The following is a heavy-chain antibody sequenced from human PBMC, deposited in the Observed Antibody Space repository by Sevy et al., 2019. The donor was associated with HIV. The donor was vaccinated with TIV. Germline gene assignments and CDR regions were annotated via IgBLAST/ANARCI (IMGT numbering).Heavy chain of an antibody. D-gene: IGHD3-10*01. J-gene: IGHJ6*03. V-gene: IGHV4-59*01. CDR1: GGSISSYY. CDR3: ARVGVVVRGVINYYYYYDMDV. Sequence: SETLSLTCTVSGGSISSYYWSWIRQPPGKGLEWIGYIYYSGSTNYNPSLKSRVTISVDTSKNQFSLKLSTVTAADTAVYYCARVGVVVRGVINYYYYYDMDVWGKGTTVTVSS. CDR2: IYYSGST.